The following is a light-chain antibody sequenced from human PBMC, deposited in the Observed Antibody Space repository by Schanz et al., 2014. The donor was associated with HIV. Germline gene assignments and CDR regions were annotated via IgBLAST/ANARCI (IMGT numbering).Light chain of an antibody. Sequence: QPVLTQPPSASGTPGQRVTISCSGSSSSIGFNTINWYQHLPGTAPKLIMYNSYHRPSGVPDRFSGSSSGTSASLAISGLQSEDEADYYCAAWDDSLNGWVFGGGTKVTVL. CDR3: AAWDDSLNGWV. CDR1: SSSIGFNT. CDR2: NSY. J-gene: IGLJ3*02. V-gene: IGLV1-44*01.